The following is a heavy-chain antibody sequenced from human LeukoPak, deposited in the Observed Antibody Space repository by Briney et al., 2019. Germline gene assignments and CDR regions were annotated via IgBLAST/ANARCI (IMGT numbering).Heavy chain of an antibody. CDR1: GFTFSNAW. J-gene: IGHJ5*02. V-gene: IGHV3-15*01. Sequence: GGSLRLSCAASGFTFSNAWMSWVRQAPGKGLEWVGRIKSKTDGGTTDYAAPVKGRFTISRDDSKNTLYLQMNSLKTEDTAVYYCARPRPGSGTFGFDPWGQGTLVTVSS. D-gene: IGHD3-10*01. CDR2: IKSKTDGGTT. CDR3: ARPRPGSGTFGFDP.